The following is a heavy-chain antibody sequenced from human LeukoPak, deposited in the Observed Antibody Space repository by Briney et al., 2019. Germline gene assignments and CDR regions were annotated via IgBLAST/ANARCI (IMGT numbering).Heavy chain of an antibody. J-gene: IGHJ4*02. CDR1: GYSFTSYW. Sequence: GESLKISCKGSGYSFTSYWISWVRQMPGKGLEWMGRINPSDSYTNYSPSFEGHVTISADKSISTAYLQWSSLKASDIATYYCARHYGAAGDFDYWGQGTLVTVSS. CDR2: INPSDSYT. CDR3: ARHYGAAGDFDY. V-gene: IGHV5-10-1*01. D-gene: IGHD6-13*01.